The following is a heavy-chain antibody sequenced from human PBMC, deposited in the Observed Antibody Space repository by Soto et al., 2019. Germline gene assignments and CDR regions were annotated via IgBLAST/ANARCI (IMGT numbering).Heavy chain of an antibody. CDR1: GFDFSNYV. CDR3: AKVREDIVLLVALDY. Sequence: QVQLVESGGRVVQPGRSLRLSCAASGFDFSNYVLHWVRQAPGKGLEWVAVMSFDGSDIYYADSVKGRFTISRDNPKNTLYLQMNNLRPEDTAVYYCAKVREDIVLLVALDYWGQGTLVTVSS. CDR2: MSFDGSDI. J-gene: IGHJ4*02. V-gene: IGHV3-30*18. D-gene: IGHD2-8*01.